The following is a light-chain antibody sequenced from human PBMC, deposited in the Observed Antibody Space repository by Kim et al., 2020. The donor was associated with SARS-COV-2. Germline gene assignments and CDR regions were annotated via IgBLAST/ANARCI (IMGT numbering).Light chain of an antibody. V-gene: IGKV3-15*01. CDR3: QQYNTWPLT. J-gene: IGKJ4*01. CDR2: GAS. CDR1: QSVMTK. Sequence: SPGEQATLPCRASQSVMTKLVWYQQRPGQAPRLLFYGASTRATGVPARFSGTGSGTEFTLTISSLQSRDFAVYFCQQYNTWPLTFGGGTKVDI.